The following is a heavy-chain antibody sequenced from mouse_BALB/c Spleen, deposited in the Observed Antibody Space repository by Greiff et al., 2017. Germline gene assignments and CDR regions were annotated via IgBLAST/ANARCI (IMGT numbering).Heavy chain of an antibody. CDR3: ARGLNGGYYGNFDY. V-gene: IGHV5-6-5*01. J-gene: IGHJ2*01. Sequence: EVHLVESGGGLVKPGGSLKLSCAASGFTFSSYAMSWVRQTPEKRLEWVASISSGGSTYYPDSVKGRFTISRDNARNILYLQMSSLRSEDTAMYYCARGLNGGYYGNFDYWGQGTTLTVSS. CDR1: GFTFSSYA. D-gene: IGHD2-1*01. CDR2: ISSGGST.